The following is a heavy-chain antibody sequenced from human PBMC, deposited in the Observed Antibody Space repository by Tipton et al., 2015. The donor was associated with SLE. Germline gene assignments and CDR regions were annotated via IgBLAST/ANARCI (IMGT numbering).Heavy chain of an antibody. J-gene: IGHJ4*02. D-gene: IGHD4-17*01. V-gene: IGHV3-11*06. CDR2: ISSSSSYT. CDR3: ARNLHDYGDYILLGY. CDR1: GFTFSDYY. Sequence: SLRLSCAASGFTFSDYYMSWIRQTPGKGLEWVSYISSSSSYTNYADSVKGRFTISRDNAKNSLYLQMNSLRAEDTAVYYCARNLHDYGDYILLGYWGQGTLVTVSS.